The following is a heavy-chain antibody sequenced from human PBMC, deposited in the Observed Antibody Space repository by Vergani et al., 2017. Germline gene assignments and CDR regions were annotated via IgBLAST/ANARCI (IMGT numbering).Heavy chain of an antibody. Sequence: EVQLLESGGNLVQPGGSLRLSCAASGFTFTNFVMTWVRQAPGEGLEWVSGISGSGGCTYYADSVKGRFTISRDNSKNTMFLQMNNLRAEDTAVYYCAKDNVPGYYDSSGYCDYWGQGTLVTVSS. V-gene: IGHV3-23*01. CDR1: GFTFTNFV. CDR2: ISGSGGCT. D-gene: IGHD3-22*01. J-gene: IGHJ4*02. CDR3: AKDNVPGYYDSSGYCDY.